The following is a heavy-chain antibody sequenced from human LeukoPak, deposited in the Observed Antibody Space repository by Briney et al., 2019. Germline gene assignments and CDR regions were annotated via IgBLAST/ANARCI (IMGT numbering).Heavy chain of an antibody. D-gene: IGHD1-26*01. Sequence: PSETLSLTCSVSGGSISSTIYYWGWVRQPPGKGLEWIGSIYFNAGSTFYNPSLKRRATLSVDTSKNQFSLELRSMTAADTAMYYCARQAGSFTTFDFWGQGTLVTVSS. CDR2: IYFNAGST. V-gene: IGHV4-39*01. J-gene: IGHJ4*02. CDR1: GGSISSTIYY. CDR3: ARQAGSFTTFDF.